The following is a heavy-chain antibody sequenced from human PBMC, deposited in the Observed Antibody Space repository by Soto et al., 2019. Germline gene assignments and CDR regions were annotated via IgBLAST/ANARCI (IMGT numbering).Heavy chain of an antibody. J-gene: IGHJ4*02. V-gene: IGHV6-1*01. CDR2: TYYRSKWYN. CDR1: GDSVSSGSAS. CDR3: TRESMSGWSDY. Sequence: QIQMQQSSPGLVKPSQTLSLTCAISGDSVSSGSASWNWIRQSPSSGLEWLGRTYYRSKWYNDYSVYVKSRIRIKPDTSKNQLSLQLTSVTPEDTAVYYCTRESMSGWSDYWGKGTLVTVSS. D-gene: IGHD6-19*01.